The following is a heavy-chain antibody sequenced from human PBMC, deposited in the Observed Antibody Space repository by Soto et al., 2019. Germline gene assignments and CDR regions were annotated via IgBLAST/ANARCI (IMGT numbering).Heavy chain of an antibody. J-gene: IGHJ3*02. CDR3: ARGPITMIVVDHAFDI. CDR1: GYTFTSYG. V-gene: IGHV1-18*01. D-gene: IGHD3-22*01. CDR2: ISAYNGNT. Sequence: ASVKVSCKASGYTFTSYGISWVRQAPGQGLEWMGWISAYNGNTNYAQKLQGRVTMTTDTSTSTAYMELRSLRSDDTAVYYCARGPITMIVVDHAFDIWGQGTMVTVSS.